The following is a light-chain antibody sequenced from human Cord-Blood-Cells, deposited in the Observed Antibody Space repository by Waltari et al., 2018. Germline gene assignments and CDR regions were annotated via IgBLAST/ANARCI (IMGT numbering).Light chain of an antibody. CDR2: WAS. V-gene: IGKV4-1*01. CDR3: QQYYSTPYT. J-gene: IGKJ2*01. Sequence: DIVMTQSPDSLAVSLGERATINCKSSQSVLYSSNNKNYLAWYQQKPGQPPKLLISWASTRESGVPDRCSVSGSGTDVTLTISSLQAEDVSVYYCQQYYSTPYTFGQGTKLEIK. CDR1: QSVLYSSNNKNY.